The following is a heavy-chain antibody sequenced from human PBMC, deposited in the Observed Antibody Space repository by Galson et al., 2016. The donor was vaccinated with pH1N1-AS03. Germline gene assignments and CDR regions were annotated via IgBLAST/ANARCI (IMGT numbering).Heavy chain of an antibody. Sequence: SLRLSCAASDVSLRAYWMSWVRQSLGKGLEWVASTNPDGSQKDYLDSVKGRFTISKDNAKNSLSLQMSSLRVEDTAFYYCGGRDGWISDYWGQGILVTVSS. CDR2: TNPDGSQK. CDR3: GGRDGWISDY. V-gene: IGHV3-7*01. J-gene: IGHJ4*02. D-gene: IGHD2-2*03. CDR1: DVSLRAYW.